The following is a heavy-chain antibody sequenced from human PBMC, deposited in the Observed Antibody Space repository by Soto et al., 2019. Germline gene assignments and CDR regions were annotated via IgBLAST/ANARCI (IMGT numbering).Heavy chain of an antibody. Sequence: EVQLLESGGGLVQPGGSLRLSCAASGFSFSNYALSWVRQAPGKGLEWVSTVSIKGAETHYADSVEGRFTISRDDSKNTVSLHMNSLRAEDTAVYYCAKGRGDYGNFFDYWGQGTQVTVSP. J-gene: IGHJ4*02. V-gene: IGHV3-23*01. CDR2: VSIKGAET. D-gene: IGHD4-17*01. CDR1: GFSFSNYA. CDR3: AKGRGDYGNFFDY.